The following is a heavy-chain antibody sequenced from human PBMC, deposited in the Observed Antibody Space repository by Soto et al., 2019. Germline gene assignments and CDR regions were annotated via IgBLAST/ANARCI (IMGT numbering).Heavy chain of an antibody. V-gene: IGHV4-34*01. D-gene: IGHD3-10*01. CDR2: INHSGST. CDR3: ARGRYYYGSGSTYYYGMDV. Sequence: ASETLSLTCAVYGGSFSGYYWSWIRQPPGKGLEWIGEINHSGSTNYNPSLKSRVTISVDTSKNQFSLKLSSVTAADTAVYYCARGRYYYGSGSTYYYGMDVWGQGTTVTVS. CDR1: GGSFSGYY. J-gene: IGHJ6*02.